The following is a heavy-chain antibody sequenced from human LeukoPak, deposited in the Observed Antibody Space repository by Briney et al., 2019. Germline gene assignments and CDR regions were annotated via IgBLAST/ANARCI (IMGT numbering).Heavy chain of an antibody. J-gene: IGHJ4*02. CDR2: ISYDGTDK. CDR3: ARARSGDGFHLDY. V-gene: IGHV3-33*01. CDR1: GFTFSRYG. Sequence: GGSLRLSCAASGFTFSRYGMHWGRQAPGKGLEWLAVISYDGTDKYYADSVKGRFTISRDNSKNTLYLQMNSLRAEATAGYFCARARSGDGFHLDYWGQGTLVTVSS. D-gene: IGHD5-24*01.